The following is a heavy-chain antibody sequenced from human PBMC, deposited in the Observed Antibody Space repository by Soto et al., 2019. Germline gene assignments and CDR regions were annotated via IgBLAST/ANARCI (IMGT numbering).Heavy chain of an antibody. CDR1: GGTFSSYA. D-gene: IGHD3-9*01. V-gene: IGHV1-69*13. CDR2: IIPIFGTA. Sequence: GASVKVSCXASGGTFSSYAISWVRQAPGQGLEWVGGIIPIFGTANYAQKFQGRVTITADESTSTAYMELSSLRSDDTAIYYCARFSLPGTGFLDFWGQGALVTVSS. CDR3: ARFSLPGTGFLDF. J-gene: IGHJ4*02.